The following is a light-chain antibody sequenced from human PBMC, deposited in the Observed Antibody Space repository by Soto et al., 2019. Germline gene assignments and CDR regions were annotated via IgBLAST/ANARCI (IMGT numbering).Light chain of an antibody. Sequence: QSALTQPASVSGSPGQSITISCTGTSSDVGGYNFVSWYQQHPGKAPKFIIYDVRNRASGGSNRFSGSRPGNTASLTIAGLQAEDEADYYCSSYTSSSTVIFGGGTKLTVL. V-gene: IGLV2-14*03. J-gene: IGLJ2*01. CDR3: SSYTSSSTVI. CDR1: SSDVGGYNF. CDR2: DVR.